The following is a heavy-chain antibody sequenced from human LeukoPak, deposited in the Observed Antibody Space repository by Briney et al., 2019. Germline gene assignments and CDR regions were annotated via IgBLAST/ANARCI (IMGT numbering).Heavy chain of an antibody. CDR3: ARFPASAEYRHYYHMDV. J-gene: IGHJ6*03. CDR1: GGSISNNF. Sequence: SETLSLTCTVSGGSISNNFWTWIRQPPGKGLECIGFMYYSESASYYPSLNSRVTVSVDKSKNQISLKLTSVTAADTAVYYCARFPASAEYRHYYHMDVWGKGTTVTVSS. V-gene: IGHV4-59*01. CDR2: MYYSESA. D-gene: IGHD6-25*01.